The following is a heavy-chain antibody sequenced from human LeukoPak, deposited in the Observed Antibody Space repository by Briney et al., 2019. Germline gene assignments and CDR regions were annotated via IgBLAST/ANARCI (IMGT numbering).Heavy chain of an antibody. CDR2: IYDSEST. CDR3: ARDRRTSVLVPSAKADYYYYMDV. CDR1: GGSIISYY. V-gene: IGHV4-59*01. Sequence: SVTLSLTCTVSGGSIISYYWSWMRQPPGKGLEWIGYIYDSESTNYNPSLKSRVTISVDTSKNQFSLTLTSVTAANTAVYYSARDRRTSVLVPSAKADYYYYMDVWGKGTTVTVSS. D-gene: IGHD2-2*01. J-gene: IGHJ6*03.